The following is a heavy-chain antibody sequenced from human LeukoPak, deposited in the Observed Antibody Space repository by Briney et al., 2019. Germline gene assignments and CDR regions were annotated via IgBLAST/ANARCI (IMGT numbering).Heavy chain of an antibody. CDR1: GYTFTNYY. CDR2: VDPNNGAT. Sequence: GASLKVSCKTSGYTFTNYYIHWVRQAPGQGLEWMGWVDPNNGATNYARKLQGRVTKTRDTSVSTVYMELSRLTSDDTAVYYCTRALRHTSSSGWFDPWGQGSLVTVSS. J-gene: IGHJ5*02. D-gene: IGHD6-6*01. CDR3: TRALRHTSSSGWFDP. V-gene: IGHV1-2*02.